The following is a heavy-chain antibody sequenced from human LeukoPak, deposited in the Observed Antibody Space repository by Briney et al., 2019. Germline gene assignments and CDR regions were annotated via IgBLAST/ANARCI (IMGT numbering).Heavy chain of an antibody. V-gene: IGHV3-23*01. CDR3: ATYSSGWYVLGDY. CDR2: ISGSGGST. CDR1: GFTFSSYA. Sequence: GGSLRLSCAASGFTFSSYAMSWVRQAPGKGLEWVSAISGSGGSTYYADSVKGRFTISRDNSKNTLYLQMNSLSAEDTAVYYCATYSSGWYVLGDYWGQGTLVTVSS. J-gene: IGHJ4*02. D-gene: IGHD6-19*01.